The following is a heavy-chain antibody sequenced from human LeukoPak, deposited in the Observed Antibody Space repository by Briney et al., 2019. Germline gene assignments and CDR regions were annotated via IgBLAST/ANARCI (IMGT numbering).Heavy chain of an antibody. J-gene: IGHJ6*02. Sequence: GSVKVSCKASGYTFTGYYMHWVRQAPGQGLEWMGWINPNSGDTNYAQKFQGRVTMTRDTSISTAYMELSRLRSDDTAVYYCARASPGYSYGIYGMDVWGQGTTVTVSS. D-gene: IGHD5-18*01. CDR2: INPNSGDT. CDR1: GYTFTGYY. V-gene: IGHV1-2*02. CDR3: ARASPGYSYGIYGMDV.